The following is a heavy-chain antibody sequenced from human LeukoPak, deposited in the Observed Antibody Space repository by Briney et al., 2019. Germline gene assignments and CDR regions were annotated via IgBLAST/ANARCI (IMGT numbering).Heavy chain of an antibody. Sequence: ASVKVSCKASGYTFTAYEMHWVRQAPGQGLEYVGWINPKNGGTNSAQNFQGRVTMTWDTSVSTVYMELSRLRSVDTAVYYCAREEDCGTARCSNDHWGQGTLVTVSS. CDR3: AREEDCGTARCSNDH. CDR1: GYTFTAYE. J-gene: IGHJ4*02. CDR2: INPKNGGT. V-gene: IGHV1-2*02. D-gene: IGHD1-1*01.